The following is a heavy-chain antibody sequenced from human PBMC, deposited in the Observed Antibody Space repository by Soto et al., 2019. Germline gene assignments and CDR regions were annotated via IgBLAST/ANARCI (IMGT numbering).Heavy chain of an antibody. D-gene: IGHD6-6*01. CDR1: GITVSSNY. V-gene: IGHV3-11*06. Sequence: GGSLRLSCAASGITVSSNYMSWVRQARGKGLEWVSYISYGSSYTNYADSVKGRFTISRDNAKNSLFLQMNNLRTEDTAVYFCARDPNNSSSWWLDPWGRGALVTVSS. CDR2: ISYGSSYT. J-gene: IGHJ5*02. CDR3: ARDPNNSSSWWLDP.